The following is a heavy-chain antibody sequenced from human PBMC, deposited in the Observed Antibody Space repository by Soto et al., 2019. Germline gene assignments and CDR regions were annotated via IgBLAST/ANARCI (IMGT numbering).Heavy chain of an antibody. Sequence: SVKVSCKASGGTFSSYAISWVRQAPGQGLEWMGGIIPIFGTANYAQKFQGRVTITADESTSTAYMELSSLRSEDTAVYYCARPTNSSRWIYYYYYGMDVWGQGTTVTVSS. D-gene: IGHD6-13*01. CDR1: GGTFSSYA. CDR2: IIPIFGTA. V-gene: IGHV1-69*13. J-gene: IGHJ6*02. CDR3: ARPTNSSRWIYYYYYGMDV.